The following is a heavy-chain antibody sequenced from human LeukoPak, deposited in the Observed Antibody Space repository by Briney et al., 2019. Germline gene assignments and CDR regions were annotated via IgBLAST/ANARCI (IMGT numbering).Heavy chain of an antibody. D-gene: IGHD1-26*01. CDR3: ARDLVGATSY. Sequence: PGGSLRLSCAASGFTFSSYSMNWVRQAPGKGLEWVSSISSSSSYIYYADSVKGRFTISRDSAKNSLYLQMNSLRAEDTAVYYCARDLVGATSYWGQGTLVTVSS. J-gene: IGHJ4*02. CDR1: GFTFSSYS. CDR2: ISSSSSYI. V-gene: IGHV3-21*01.